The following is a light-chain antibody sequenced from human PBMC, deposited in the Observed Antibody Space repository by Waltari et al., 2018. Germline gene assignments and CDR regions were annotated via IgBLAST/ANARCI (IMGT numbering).Light chain of an antibody. CDR2: DVN. CDR3: SSYTSSTIPV. V-gene: IGLV2-14*03. J-gene: IGLJ1*01. CDR1: SSDVGCYKY. Sequence: QSALTQPASVSGSPGQSITISCTGTSSDVGCYKYVSWYQQHPDKAPKLMLYDVNNRPSGVSNRFSGSKSGNTASLTISSLQAEDEADYYCSSYTSSTIPVFGTGTKVTVL.